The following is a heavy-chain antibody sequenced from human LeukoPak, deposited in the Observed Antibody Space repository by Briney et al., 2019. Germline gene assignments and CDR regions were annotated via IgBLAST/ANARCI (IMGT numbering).Heavy chain of an antibody. D-gene: IGHD4-17*01. CDR1: GGSISSYY. Sequence: TSETLSLTCTVSGGSISSYYWSWIRQPPGKGLGWIGYIYYSGSTNYNPSLKSRVTISVDTSKNQFSLKLSSVTAADTAVYYCARRAPYGASFDYWGQGTLVTVSS. CDR3: ARRAPYGASFDY. J-gene: IGHJ4*02. V-gene: IGHV4-59*08. CDR2: IYYSGST.